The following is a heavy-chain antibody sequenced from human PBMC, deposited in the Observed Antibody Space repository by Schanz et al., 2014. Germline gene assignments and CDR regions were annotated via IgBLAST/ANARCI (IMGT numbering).Heavy chain of an antibody. CDR2: INPNSGAT. D-gene: IGHD5-12*01. V-gene: IGHV1-2*02. Sequence: QVQLVQSGAEVKKPGASVKVSCKASGYTFTVYYMHWVRQAPGQGLEWLGWINPNSGATSSAQKFQGRVTITRDTSSSTVYMQLSSLTSDDTAIYYCARVTTGYDSWGQRTLVTVSS. CDR1: GYTFTVYY. J-gene: IGHJ4*02. CDR3: ARVTTGYDS.